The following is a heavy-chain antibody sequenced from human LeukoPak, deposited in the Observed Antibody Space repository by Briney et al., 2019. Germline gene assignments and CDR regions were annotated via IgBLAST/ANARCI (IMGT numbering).Heavy chain of an antibody. V-gene: IGHV1-18*01. J-gene: IGHJ3*02. Sequence: ASVKVSCKASGYTFTSYGISWVRQAPGQGLEWMGWISAYNGNTNYAQKLQGRVTMTTDTSTSTAYMELRSLRSDDTAVYYCARDVQLWLPIIDDAFDIWGQGTMVTVSS. CDR2: ISAYNGNT. D-gene: IGHD5-18*01. CDR1: GYTFTSYG. CDR3: ARDVQLWLPIIDDAFDI.